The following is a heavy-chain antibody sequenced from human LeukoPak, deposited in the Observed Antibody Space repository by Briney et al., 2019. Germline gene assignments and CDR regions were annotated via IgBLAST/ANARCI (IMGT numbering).Heavy chain of an antibody. Sequence: GGSLRLSRAASGFTFSSYEMNWVRQAPGKGLEWVSYISSSGSTIYYADSVKGRFTISRDNAKNSLYLQMNSLRAEDTAVYYCARDRYREAIPPDYFDYWGQGTLVTVSS. D-gene: IGHD4-11*01. CDR2: ISSSGSTI. CDR3: ARDRYREAIPPDYFDY. J-gene: IGHJ4*02. CDR1: GFTFSSYE. V-gene: IGHV3-48*03.